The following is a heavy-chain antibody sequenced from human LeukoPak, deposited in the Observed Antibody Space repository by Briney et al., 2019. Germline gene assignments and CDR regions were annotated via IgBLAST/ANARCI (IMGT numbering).Heavy chain of an antibody. CDR3: SRPWSDGLSF. CDR1: GFTFRGSA. D-gene: IGHD3-10*01. V-gene: IGHV3-73*01. Sequence: GGSLRLSCAASGFTFRGSAMHWVRQASGKGLEWIGRIRSKDYNYATEYAASVKGRITISRDDSNNTSYLQMNSLKTEDTAVYYCSRPWSDGLSFWGPGTMVTVSS. J-gene: IGHJ3*01. CDR2: IRSKDYNYAT.